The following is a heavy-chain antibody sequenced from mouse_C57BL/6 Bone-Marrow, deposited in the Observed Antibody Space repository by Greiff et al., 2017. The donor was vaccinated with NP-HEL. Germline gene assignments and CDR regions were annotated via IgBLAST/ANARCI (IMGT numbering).Heavy chain of an antibody. CDR2: IWRGGST. D-gene: IGHD1-1*01. CDR1: GFSLTSYG. V-gene: IGHV2-5*01. J-gene: IGHJ4*01. CDR3: AKTLYYGSRYYYAMDY. Sequence: QVQLKQSGPGLVQPSQSLSITCTVSGFSLTSYGVHWVRQSPGKGLEWLGVIWRGGSTDYNAAFMSRLSITKDNSKSQVFFKMNSLQADDTALYYCAKTLYYGSRYYYAMDYWGQGTPVTVSS.